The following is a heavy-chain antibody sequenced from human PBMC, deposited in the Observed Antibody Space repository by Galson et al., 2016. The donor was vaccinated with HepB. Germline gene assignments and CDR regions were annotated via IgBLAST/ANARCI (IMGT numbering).Heavy chain of an antibody. J-gene: IGHJ4*02. D-gene: IGHD2-15*01. CDR1: GFTFHDNS. Sequence: SLRLSCAGSGFTFHDNSMHWVRQVPGKGLEWVSGINWNSATISYADSVKGRFTVSRDNAKNSLYLQLNSLRPEDTAFYYCATGDRCRYFAHWGQGTQVTVSS. CDR2: INWNSATI. V-gene: IGHV3-9*01. CDR3: ATGDRCRYFAH.